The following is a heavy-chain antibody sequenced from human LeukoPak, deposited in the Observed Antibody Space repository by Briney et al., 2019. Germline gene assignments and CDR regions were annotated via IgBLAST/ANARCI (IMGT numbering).Heavy chain of an antibody. D-gene: IGHD4-23*01. Sequence: GGSLRLSCAASGFMFSGYWMTWVRQAPGKGLVWVSRIASDGSSTTYADSVKGRFSISRDNAKNTLYLQMNSLRVEDTAVYYCARGRPHGNDYWGQGTLVTVSS. CDR1: GFMFSGYW. V-gene: IGHV3-74*01. CDR2: IASDGSST. CDR3: ARGRPHGNDY. J-gene: IGHJ4*02.